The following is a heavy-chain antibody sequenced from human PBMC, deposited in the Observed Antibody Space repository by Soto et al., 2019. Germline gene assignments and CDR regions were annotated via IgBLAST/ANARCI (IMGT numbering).Heavy chain of an antibody. CDR3: ARDSRRENWNAFDY. CDR2: ISYDGSNK. J-gene: IGHJ4*02. V-gene: IGHV3-30*04. Sequence: GGSLRLSCAASGFTFSSYAMHWVRQAPGKGLEWEAVISYDGSNKYYADSVKGRFTISRDNSKNTLYLQMNSLRAEDTAVYYCARDSRRENWNAFDYWGQGTLVSVSS. D-gene: IGHD1-1*01. CDR1: GFTFSSYA.